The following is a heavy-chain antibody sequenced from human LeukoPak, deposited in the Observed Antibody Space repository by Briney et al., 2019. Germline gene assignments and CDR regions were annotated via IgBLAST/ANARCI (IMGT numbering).Heavy chain of an antibody. CDR2: ISGSGGST. V-gene: IGHV3-23*01. CDR3: ARDRVTMVRGVIRSHFDY. Sequence: GGSLRLSCAASGFTFNNFAMSWVRQAPGKGLEWVSAISGSGGSTYYADSVKGRFTISRDNSKNTLYLQMNSLRAEDTAVYYCARDRVTMVRGVIRSHFDYRGQGTLVTVSS. D-gene: IGHD3-10*01. CDR1: GFTFNNFA. J-gene: IGHJ4*02.